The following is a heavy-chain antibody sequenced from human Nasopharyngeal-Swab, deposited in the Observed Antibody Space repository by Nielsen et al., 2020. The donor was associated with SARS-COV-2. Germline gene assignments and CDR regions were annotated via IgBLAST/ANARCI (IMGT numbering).Heavy chain of an antibody. V-gene: IGHV3-23*01. D-gene: IGHD2-21*01. CDR2: IGGSGERT. CDR1: GFTFSSYS. J-gene: IGHJ4*02. CDR3: AKEDCSLTYCHAAAYDS. Sequence: GESLKISCAASGFTFSSYSMNWLRQAPGKGLEWVAVIGGSGERTYYAGSVKGRFTITRDNSKNTVYLQMNSLGVEDTALYYCAKEDCSLTYCHAAAYDSWGQGTLVTVSS.